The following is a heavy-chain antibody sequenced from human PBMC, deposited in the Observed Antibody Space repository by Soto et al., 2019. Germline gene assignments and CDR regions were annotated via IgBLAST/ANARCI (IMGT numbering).Heavy chain of an antibody. J-gene: IGHJ3*02. D-gene: IGHD2-2*02. CDR1: GFTFSSYD. Sequence: GGSLRLSCAASGFTFSSYDMHWVRQATGKGLEWVSAIGTAGDTYYPGSVKGRFTISRENAKNSFYLQMNSLRAWDTAVYYCARKYPGDAFDIWGQGTMVTVSS. CDR2: IGTAGDT. V-gene: IGHV3-13*01. CDR3: ARKYPGDAFDI.